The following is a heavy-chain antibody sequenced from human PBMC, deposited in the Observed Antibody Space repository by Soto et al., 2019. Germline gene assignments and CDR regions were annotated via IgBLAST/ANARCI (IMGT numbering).Heavy chain of an antibody. J-gene: IGHJ6*02. CDR1: GYTFTSYD. CDR3: AAHHYDFWSGYYSVTYYGMDV. CDR2: MNPNSGNT. Sequence: ASVKVSCKASGYTFTSYDINWVRQATGQGLEWMGWMNPNSGNTNYAQKFQERVTITRDMSTSTAYMELSSLRSEDTAVYYCAAHHYDFWSGYYSVTYYGMDVWGQGTTVTVSS. D-gene: IGHD3-3*01. V-gene: IGHV1-8*01.